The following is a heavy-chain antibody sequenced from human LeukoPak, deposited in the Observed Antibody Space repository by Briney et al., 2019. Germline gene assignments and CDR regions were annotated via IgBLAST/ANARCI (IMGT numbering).Heavy chain of an antibody. D-gene: IGHD3-10*01. CDR1: GFTFSSYF. CDR2: ISSSSSFI. V-gene: IGHV3-21*01. J-gene: IGHJ3*02. CDR3: ARDVSMVRGDDAFDI. Sequence: GGSLRLSCAASGFTFSSYFMDWVRQAPGKGLEWVSSISSSSSFIYYADSVKGRFTISRDNARNSLYLQMNSLRAEDTAMYYCARDVSMVRGDDAFDIWGQGTMITVSS.